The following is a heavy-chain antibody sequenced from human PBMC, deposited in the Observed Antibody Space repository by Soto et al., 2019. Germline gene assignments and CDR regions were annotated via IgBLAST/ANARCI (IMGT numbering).Heavy chain of an antibody. J-gene: IGHJ5*02. D-gene: IGHD6-13*01. Sequence: GGSLRLSCAASGFTFSRYSMNWVRQAPGKGLEWISYITIDSSTIYYADSVKGRFTISRDNAKNSLFLQMNSLRDEDTAMYYCARDNGRAGPFEPWGRGTLVTLSS. V-gene: IGHV3-48*02. CDR1: GFTFSRYS. CDR2: ITIDSSTI. CDR3: ARDNGRAGPFEP.